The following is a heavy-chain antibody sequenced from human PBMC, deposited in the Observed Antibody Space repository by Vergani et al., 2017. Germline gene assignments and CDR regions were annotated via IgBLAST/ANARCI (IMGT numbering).Heavy chain of an antibody. CDR3: ARDFILDTAMVTCGLAVGMDV. CDR1: GFTFSDYY. Sequence: QVQLVESGGGLVKPGGSLRLSCAASGFTFSDYYMSWIRQAPGKGLEWVSYISSSGSTIYYADSVKGRFTISRDNAKNSLYLQMNSLRAEDTAVYYCARDFILDTAMVTCGLAVGMDVWGQGTTVTVSS. CDR2: ISSSGSTI. D-gene: IGHD5-18*01. J-gene: IGHJ6*02. V-gene: IGHV3-11*01.